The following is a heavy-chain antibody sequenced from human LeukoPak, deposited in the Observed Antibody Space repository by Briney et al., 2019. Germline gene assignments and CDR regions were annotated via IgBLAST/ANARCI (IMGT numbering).Heavy chain of an antibody. CDR2: ISRGGDVT. J-gene: IGHJ4*02. D-gene: IGHD2-15*01. CDR1: GFTFSTYA. CDR3: AARPGGVAVPYGY. V-gene: IGHV3-23*01. Sequence: GGSLGLSCAASGFTFSTYAMTWVRQAPGKGLEWVSLISRGGDVTYYADSVKGRFTISRDSSKNTLYLQMHSLRAEDTAVYYCAARPGGVAVPYGYWGQGTLVTVSS.